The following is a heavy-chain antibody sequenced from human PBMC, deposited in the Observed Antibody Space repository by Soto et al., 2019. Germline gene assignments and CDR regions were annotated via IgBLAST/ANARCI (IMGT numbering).Heavy chain of an antibody. Sequence: QVQLVQSGAEVKKPGSSVKVSCKASGGTFSSYAISWVRQAPGQGLEWMGGIIPIFGTANYAQKFQGRVTITADESTSKAHMELGSLSFEDTAVYYWAGGGGRAARLGNWFDPWGQGTLVTVSS. CDR2: IIPIFGTA. CDR1: GGTFSSYA. CDR3: AGGGGRAARLGNWFDP. V-gene: IGHV1-69*01. D-gene: IGHD6-6*01. J-gene: IGHJ5*02.